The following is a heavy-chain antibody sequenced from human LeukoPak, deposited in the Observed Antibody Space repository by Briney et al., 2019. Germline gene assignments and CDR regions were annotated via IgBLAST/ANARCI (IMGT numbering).Heavy chain of an antibody. Sequence: GASVKVSCKASGYTFTSYGISWVRQAPGQGLEWMGWINPNSGGTNYAQKFQGRVTMTRDTSISTAYMELSRLRSDDTAVYYCARGRKGSSAPNDYWGQGTLVTVSS. CDR1: GYTFTSYG. CDR3: ARGRKGSSAPNDY. CDR2: INPNSGGT. V-gene: IGHV1-2*02. J-gene: IGHJ4*02. D-gene: IGHD6-13*01.